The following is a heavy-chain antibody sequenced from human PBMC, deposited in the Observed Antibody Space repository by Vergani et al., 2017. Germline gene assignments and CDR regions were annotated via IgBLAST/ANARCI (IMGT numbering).Heavy chain of an antibody. Sequence: QVRLQESGPGLVKPSETLSLICTVSGVSITTYYLSWVRQPPGKGLEWLGYIYYSGSTTYNPSLKSRLTISVDTSKNQFSLRLSSVTAADTALYYCAGDSSSWQRADYWGQGTLVTVSS. CDR3: AGDSSSWQRADY. CDR1: GVSITTYY. J-gene: IGHJ4*02. CDR2: IYYSGST. V-gene: IGHV4-59*01. D-gene: IGHD6-13*01.